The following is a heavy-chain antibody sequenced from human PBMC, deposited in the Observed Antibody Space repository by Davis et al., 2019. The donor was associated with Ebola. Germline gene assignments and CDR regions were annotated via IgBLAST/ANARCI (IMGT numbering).Heavy chain of an antibody. CDR1: GFTFSGSA. V-gene: IGHV3-73*01. CDR2: IRSKANSYAT. Sequence: PGGFLRLSCAASGFTFSGSAMHWVRQASGKGLEWVGRIRSKANSYATAYAASVKGRFTISRDDSKNTAYLQMNSLKTEDTAVYYCTSSYASSSGDYWGQGTLVTVSS. J-gene: IGHJ4*02. CDR3: TSSYASSSGDY. D-gene: IGHD6-6*01.